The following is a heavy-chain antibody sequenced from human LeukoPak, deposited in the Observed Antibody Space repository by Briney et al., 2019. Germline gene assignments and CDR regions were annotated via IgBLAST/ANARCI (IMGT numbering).Heavy chain of an antibody. V-gene: IGHV3-49*03. CDR2: IRSKTYGGTT. D-gene: IGHD7-27*01. CDR3: SRDDNSGQENFDY. CDR1: GFTVSSSY. Sequence: GGSLRLSCAASGFTVSSSYMSWFRQAPGKGLEWVGHIRSKTYGGTTEYATSIKGRFTISRDDSKSIAYLQMNSLKTEDTAVYYCSRDDNSGQENFDYWGQGTLVTVSS. J-gene: IGHJ4*02.